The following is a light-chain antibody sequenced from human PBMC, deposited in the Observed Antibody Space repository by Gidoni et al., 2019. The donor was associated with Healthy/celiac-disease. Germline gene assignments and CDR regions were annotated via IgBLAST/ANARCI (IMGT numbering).Light chain of an antibody. CDR1: SSDVGAYNY. J-gene: IGLJ2*01. Sequence: QSALTQPAPVSGSPGQSTTISCTGTSSDVGAYNYVSWYQQHPGKAPKLMIYDVSNRPSGVTNRFSGSKSGNTASLTISGLQAEDEADYYCSSYTSSSTLDVVFGGGTKLTVL. CDR2: DVS. V-gene: IGLV2-14*01. CDR3: SSYTSSSTLDVV.